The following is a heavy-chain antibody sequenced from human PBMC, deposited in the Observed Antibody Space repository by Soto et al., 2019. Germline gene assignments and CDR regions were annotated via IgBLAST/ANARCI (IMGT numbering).Heavy chain of an antibody. J-gene: IGHJ3*02. D-gene: IGHD4-4*01. CDR3: VRLTGDALDI. CDR1: GYTFTSNG. Sequence: ASVKVSCKPSGYTFTSNGLSWVRQAPGQGLEWMGWISTNKGNTNYAQKFQGRVTVTTERSTTTAYMELRSLRSDDTAIYYCVRLTGDALDIWGQGTLVTVSS. CDR2: ISTNKGNT. V-gene: IGHV1-18*04.